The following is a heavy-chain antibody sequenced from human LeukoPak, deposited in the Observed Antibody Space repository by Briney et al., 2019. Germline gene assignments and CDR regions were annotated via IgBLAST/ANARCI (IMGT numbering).Heavy chain of an antibody. Sequence: PSETLSLTCTVSGGSISSGGYYWSWIRQHPGKGLEWIGYIYYSGSTYYNPSLKSRVTISVDTSKNQFSLKLSSVTAADTAVYYCARGPHVTYFDYWGQGTLVTVSS. D-gene: IGHD1-14*01. CDR3: ARGPHVTYFDY. CDR1: GGSISSGGYY. V-gene: IGHV4-31*03. J-gene: IGHJ4*02. CDR2: IYYSGST.